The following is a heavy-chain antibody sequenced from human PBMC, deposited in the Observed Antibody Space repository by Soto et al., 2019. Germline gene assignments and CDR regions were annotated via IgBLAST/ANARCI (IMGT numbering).Heavy chain of an antibody. CDR3: AKLLVTAHDHFDY. V-gene: IGHV3-30*18. CDR2: ISSDGSDK. CDR1: RFTFSSYG. Sequence: PGGSLRLSCAASRFTFSSYGMHWVRQAPGKGLEWVALISSDGSDKYYADSVKGRFTISRDNSKNTLYLQMNSLRAEDTAVYYCAKLLVTAHDHFDYWGQGTLVTVSS. D-gene: IGHD2-15*01. J-gene: IGHJ4*02.